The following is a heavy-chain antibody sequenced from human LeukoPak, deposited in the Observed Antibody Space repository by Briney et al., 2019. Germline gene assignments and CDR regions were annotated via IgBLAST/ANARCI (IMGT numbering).Heavy chain of an antibody. J-gene: IGHJ6*03. CDR2: IIPIFGTA. CDR1: GGTFSSYA. V-gene: IGHV1-69*13. D-gene: IGHD3-22*01. Sequence: GASVKVSCKASGGTFSSYAISWVRQAPGQGLEWMGGIIPIFGTANYAQKFQGRVTITADESTSTAYMELSSLRSEDTAVYYCARDLRDYYDSSAPPDYYYYMDVWGKGTTVTISS. CDR3: ARDLRDYYDSSAPPDYYYYMDV.